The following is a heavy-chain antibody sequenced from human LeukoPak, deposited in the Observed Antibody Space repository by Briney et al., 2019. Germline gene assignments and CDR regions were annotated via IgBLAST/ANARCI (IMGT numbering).Heavy chain of an antibody. V-gene: IGHV1-18*01. Sequence: ASVRVACKPSGYTLTSYGITWVRQAPGQGLEWMGWISGYNGHTDYAQNLQGRVTMTIDTSTSTAYMELTRLRSDDTAVYYCARKIAGVWFDPWGQGTLVTVSS. CDR3: ARKIAGVWFDP. J-gene: IGHJ5*02. CDR2: ISGYNGHT. CDR1: GYTLTSYG. D-gene: IGHD6-13*01.